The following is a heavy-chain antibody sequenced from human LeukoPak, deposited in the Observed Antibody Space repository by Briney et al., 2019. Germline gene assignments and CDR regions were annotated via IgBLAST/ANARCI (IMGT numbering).Heavy chain of an antibody. CDR3: ARGTSGDRGYYYYHMDV. D-gene: IGHD1-1*01. Sequence: GGSLRLSCAASGFTFSSYEMNWVRQAPGKGLEWVSYISSSGRTIYYEDSVKGRFSISRDNAKNSLYLQMNSLRAEDTAVYYCARGTSGDRGYYYYHMDVWGKGTTVTVSS. CDR1: GFTFSSYE. CDR2: ISSSGRTI. J-gene: IGHJ6*03. V-gene: IGHV3-48*03.